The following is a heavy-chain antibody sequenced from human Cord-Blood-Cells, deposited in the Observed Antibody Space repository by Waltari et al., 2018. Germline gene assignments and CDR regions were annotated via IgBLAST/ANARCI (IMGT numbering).Heavy chain of an antibody. CDR2: INAGNGNT. D-gene: IGHD3-10*01. CDR3: ARTTYGSGSYYFDY. Sequence: QVQLVQSGAEVKKPGASVKVSCKASGYTFTSYAMHWVRQAPGQRLEWIGWINAGNGNTKYSQKFQGRVTITRDTSASTAYMDLSRLRSEDTAVYYCARTTYGSGSYYFDYWGQGTLVTVSS. J-gene: IGHJ4*02. V-gene: IGHV1-3*01. CDR1: GYTFTSYA.